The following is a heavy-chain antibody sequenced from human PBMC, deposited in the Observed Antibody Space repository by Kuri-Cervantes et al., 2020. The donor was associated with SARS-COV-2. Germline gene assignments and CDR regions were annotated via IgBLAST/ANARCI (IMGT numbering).Heavy chain of an antibody. D-gene: IGHD2-2*01. CDR1: GFTFTSYG. V-gene: IGHV1-18*01. CDR2: ISAYNGNT. J-gene: IGHJ4*02. CDR3: ARAFCSSTSCYYFDY. Sequence: GESLKISCAASGFTFTSYGISWVRQAPGQGLEWMGWISAYNGNTNYAQKLQGRVTMTTDTSTSTAYMELRSLRSDDTAVYYCARAFCSSTSCYYFDYWGQGTLVTVSS.